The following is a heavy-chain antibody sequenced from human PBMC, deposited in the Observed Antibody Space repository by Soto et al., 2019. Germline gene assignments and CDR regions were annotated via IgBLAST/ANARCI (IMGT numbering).Heavy chain of an antibody. Sequence: THPLTNTVSGGTSISGGYCWSCIRKPPGKGLEWIGDIYHSGSTYYNPSLKSRLTVSVDTSKNQFSLKLSSVTAADTAVYYCARHRTWEVDKYYFDYWGQGTLVTVSS. CDR3: ARHRTWEVDKYYFDY. V-gene: IGHV4-30-2*03. J-gene: IGHJ4*02. D-gene: IGHD1-26*01. CDR2: IYHSGST. CDR1: GGTSISGGYC.